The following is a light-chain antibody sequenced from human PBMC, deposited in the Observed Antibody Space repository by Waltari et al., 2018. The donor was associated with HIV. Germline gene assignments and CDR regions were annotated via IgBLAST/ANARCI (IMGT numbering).Light chain of an antibody. V-gene: IGLV1-47*01. Sequence: QSVLTQPPSASGTPGQTVTISCSGSTSNVQTQWVYWYQQLPGTAPKPLIYRNYQRPSGVPDRFSSSKSGASASLIISGLRSEDEADYSCGVWDSTLKQWLFGGGTKLTVL. CDR1: TSNVQTQW. CDR2: RNY. CDR3: GVWDSTLKQWL. J-gene: IGLJ3*02.